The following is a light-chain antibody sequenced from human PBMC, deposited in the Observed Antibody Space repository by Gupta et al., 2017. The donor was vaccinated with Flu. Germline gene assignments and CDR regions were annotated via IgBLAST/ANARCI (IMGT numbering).Light chain of an antibody. Sequence: IVLTQTPLSSPVALGQPASISCRSSQSLVHTDGNAYLSWLQQRPGQPPRLLIYKISNRCSGVSDRFSGSGAGTDFTLKISRVQAEDVGIYYCMQTTPVPHEVSFGPGTKLEIK. CDR2: KIS. CDR1: QSLVHTDGNAY. J-gene: IGKJ3*01. V-gene: IGKV2-24*01. CDR3: MQTTPVPHEVS.